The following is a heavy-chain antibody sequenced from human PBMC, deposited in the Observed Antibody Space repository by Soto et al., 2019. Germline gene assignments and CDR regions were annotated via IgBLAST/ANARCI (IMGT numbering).Heavy chain of an antibody. V-gene: IGHV3-74*01. D-gene: IGHD1-26*01. J-gene: IGHJ4*02. Sequence: EVQLVESGGGLVQPGGSLRLSCAASGFTFSSYWMHWVRQAPGKGMVWVSRIDGDGSRTTYADSAKGRFTVSRDNAKNTMYLQLNSLRAEDTAVYYCARRRVGPGTYTEDYWGQGTLVTVSS. CDR3: ARRRVGPGTYTEDY. CDR2: IDGDGSRT. CDR1: GFTFSSYW.